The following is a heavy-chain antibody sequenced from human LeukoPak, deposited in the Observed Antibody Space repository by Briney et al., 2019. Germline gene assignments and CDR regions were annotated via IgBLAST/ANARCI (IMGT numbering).Heavy chain of an antibody. CDR3: VRAAMPYIINGRRFDY. V-gene: IGHV3-13*04. J-gene: IGHJ4*02. CDR1: GFTSSAYD. CDR2: SGTVGDT. D-gene: IGHD2-2*01. Sequence: GGSLRLSCAASGFTSSAYDMHWVRQITGGGLEWVSTSGTVGDTFYSDSVKGRFTISRENAKNSVHLQMNSLRVEASAIYFCVRAAMPYIINGRRFDYWGQGTLVTVSS.